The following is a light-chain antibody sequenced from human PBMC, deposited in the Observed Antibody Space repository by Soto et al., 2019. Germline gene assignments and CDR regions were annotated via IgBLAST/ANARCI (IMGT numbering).Light chain of an antibody. CDR1: QGIGDR. J-gene: IGKJ4*01. CDR3: QQAYSLPRT. V-gene: IGKV1-12*01. CDR2: SAS. Sequence: DIQMTQSPSSVSASVGDRVTITCRASQGIGDRLAWYQQKPGSAPKLLIYSASSLLSGVPSRFSGSGSGTDFTLTISSLQPEDFATYLCQQAYSLPRTFGGGTKVEIK.